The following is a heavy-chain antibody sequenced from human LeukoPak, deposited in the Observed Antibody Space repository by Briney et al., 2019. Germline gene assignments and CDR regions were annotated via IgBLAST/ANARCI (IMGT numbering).Heavy chain of an antibody. V-gene: IGHV3-73*01. Sequence: GGSLRLSCAASGFTFSGSAMHWVRQASGKGLEWVGRIRSKANSYATAYAASVKGRFTISRDDSKNTAYLQMNSLKTEDTAVYYCTRRLRGSETGFDYWGQGTLVTVSS. CDR3: TRRLRGSETGFDY. J-gene: IGHJ4*02. D-gene: IGHD3-10*01. CDR1: GFTFSGSA. CDR2: IRSKANSYAT.